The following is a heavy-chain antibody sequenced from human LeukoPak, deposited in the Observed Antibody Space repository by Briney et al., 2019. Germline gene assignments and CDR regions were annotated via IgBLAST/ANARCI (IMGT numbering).Heavy chain of an antibody. D-gene: IGHD4-23*01. Sequence: SETLSLTCAVYGGSFSGYYWSWIRQPPGKGLEWIGEINHSGSTNYNPSLKSRVTISVDTSKNQFSLKLSSVTAADTAVYYCARDGTLVGGNAAFDIWGQGTMVTVSS. CDR2: INHSGST. V-gene: IGHV4-34*01. J-gene: IGHJ3*02. CDR3: ARDGTLVGGNAAFDI. CDR1: GGSFSGYY.